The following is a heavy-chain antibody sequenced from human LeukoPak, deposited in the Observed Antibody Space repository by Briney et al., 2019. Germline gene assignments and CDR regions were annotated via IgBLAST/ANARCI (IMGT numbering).Heavy chain of an antibody. D-gene: IGHD6-13*01. J-gene: IGHJ2*01. Sequence: SVKVSCKASGGTFSSYAISWVRQAPGQGLEWMGGIIPIFGTANYAQKFQGRVTMTRDTSTNTVYMQLSSLRSEDTAVYYCARERRGYSTNWFYWYFDLWGRGALVTVSS. CDR1: GGTFSSYA. CDR3: ARERRGYSTNWFYWYFDL. CDR2: IIPIFGTA. V-gene: IGHV1-69*05.